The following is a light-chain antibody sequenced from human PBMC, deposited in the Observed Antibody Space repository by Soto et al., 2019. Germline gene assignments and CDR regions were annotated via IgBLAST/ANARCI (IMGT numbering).Light chain of an antibody. CDR3: QQYGSSRT. CDR1: QSVSSSY. Sequence: EIVLTQSPGTLSLSPGERATLSCRASQSVSSSYLAWYQQKPGQAPRLLIYGASSRATGVPDRFSGSGSGIDVTLTISRLEPEALAVYYCQQYGSSRTFGQGTKVEIK. V-gene: IGKV3-20*01. J-gene: IGKJ1*01. CDR2: GAS.